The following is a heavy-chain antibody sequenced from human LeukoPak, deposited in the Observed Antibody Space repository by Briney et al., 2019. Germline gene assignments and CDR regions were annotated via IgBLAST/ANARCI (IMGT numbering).Heavy chain of an antibody. V-gene: IGHV4-39*07. J-gene: IGHJ4*02. CDR2: VHLDGRT. Sequence: TSSETLSLTCTVSGGSISSSSYYWGWIRQPPGKGLEWIGEVHLDGRTNYNPSLKSRLIMSVDLPENHISLKLTSVTAADTAVYYCAREGGFYRPLDYSGQGTLVAVSS. CDR1: GGSISSSSYY. CDR3: AREGGFYRPLDY. D-gene: IGHD3-3*01.